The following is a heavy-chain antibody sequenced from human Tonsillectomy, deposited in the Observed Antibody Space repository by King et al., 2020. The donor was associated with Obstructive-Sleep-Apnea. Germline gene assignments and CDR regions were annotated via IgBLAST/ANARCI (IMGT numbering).Heavy chain of an antibody. V-gene: IGHV4-34*01. J-gene: IGHJ4*02. CDR3: ARGKPNYYDSSGYYRNFDY. Sequence: VQLQQWGAGLLKPSETLSLTCAVYGGSFSGYYWSWIRQPPGKGLEWIGEINHSGSTNYNPSLKSRVTISVETSKNQFSLKLSSVTAADTAVYYCARGKPNYYDSSGYYRNFDYWGQGTLVTVSS. CDR1: GGSFSGYY. D-gene: IGHD3-22*01. CDR2: INHSGST.